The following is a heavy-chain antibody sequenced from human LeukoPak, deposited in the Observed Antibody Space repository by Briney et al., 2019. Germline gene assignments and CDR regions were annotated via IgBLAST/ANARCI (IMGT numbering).Heavy chain of an antibody. V-gene: IGHV3-23*01. J-gene: IGHJ4*02. CDR1: LLTFSSYA. Sequence: GGSLRLSCVACLLTFSSYAMSWVRQAPGKGLEWVSAISGSGGSTYYADSVKGRFTISRDNSKNTLYLQMNSLRAEDTAVYYCAKCRPIAARPHYFDYWGQGTLVTVSS. D-gene: IGHD6-6*01. CDR3: AKCRPIAARPHYFDY. CDR2: ISGSGGST.